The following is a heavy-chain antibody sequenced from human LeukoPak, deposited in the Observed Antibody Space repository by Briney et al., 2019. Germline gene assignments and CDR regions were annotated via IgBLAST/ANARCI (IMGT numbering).Heavy chain of an antibody. Sequence: GGSLRLSCAASGFTFSDYTMNWVRQAPGMGLEWVAYIGTTSSIYYADSVKGRFTISRDNAKNSLYLQMNSLRVEDTAVYYCAGRRIYDLLTGIDHWGQGTLVTVSS. V-gene: IGHV3-69-1*01. D-gene: IGHD3-9*01. CDR3: AGRRIYDLLTGIDH. J-gene: IGHJ4*02. CDR2: IGTTSSI. CDR1: GFTFSDYT.